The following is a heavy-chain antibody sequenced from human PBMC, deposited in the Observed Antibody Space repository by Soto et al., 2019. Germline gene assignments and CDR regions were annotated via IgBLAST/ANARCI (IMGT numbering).Heavy chain of an antibody. J-gene: IGHJ4*02. CDR3: AKDISSARGPFDY. CDR2: ISWNSGSI. D-gene: IGHD6-6*01. CDR1: GFTFDDYA. V-gene: IGHV3-9*01. Sequence: EVQLVESGGGLVQPGRSLRLSCAASGFTFDDYAMHWVRQAPGKGLEWVSGISWNSGSIGYADSVKGRFTISRDNAKNCLYLQMNSLRAEDTALYYCAKDISSARGPFDYWGQGTLVTVSS.